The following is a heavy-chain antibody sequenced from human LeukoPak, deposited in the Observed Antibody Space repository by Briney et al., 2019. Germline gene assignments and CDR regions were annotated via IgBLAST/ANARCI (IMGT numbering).Heavy chain of an antibody. J-gene: IGHJ3*02. CDR3: AKDHGIVVVNGAFDI. CDR2: IRYDGSNK. V-gene: IGHV3-30*02. CDR1: GFTFSSYG. Sequence: GGSLRLSCAASGFTFSSYGMHWVRQAPGKGLEWLAFIRYDGSNKYYADSVKGRFTISRDNSKNTLYLQMNSLRAEDTAVYYCAKDHGIVVVNGAFDIWGQGTMVTVSS. D-gene: IGHD3-22*01.